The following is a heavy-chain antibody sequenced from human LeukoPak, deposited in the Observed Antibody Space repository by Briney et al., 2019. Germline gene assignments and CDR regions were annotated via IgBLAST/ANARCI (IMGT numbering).Heavy chain of an antibody. CDR2: IYYSGST. V-gene: IGHV4-59*01. J-gene: IGHJ4*02. CDR1: GGSISSYY. CDR3: ARRKGGDCFDY. D-gene: IGHD2-21*01. Sequence: PSETLSLTCTVSGGSISSYYWSWIRQPPGEGLECIGYIYYSGSTNYNPSLKSRVTISVDTSKNQFSLKLSSVTAADTAVYYCARRKGGDCFDYWGQGTLVTVSS.